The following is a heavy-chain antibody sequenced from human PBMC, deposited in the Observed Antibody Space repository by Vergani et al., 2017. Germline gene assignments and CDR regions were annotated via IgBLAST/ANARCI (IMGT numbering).Heavy chain of an antibody. CDR1: GGSISSSSYY. CDR2: IYYSGST. J-gene: IGHJ5*02. CDR3: ASADCSSTSCHGGWFDP. Sequence: QVQLQESGPGLVKPSQTLSLTCTVSGGSISSSSYYWGWIRQPPGKGLEWIGSIYYSGSTYYNPSLKSRVTISVDTSKNQFSLKLSSVTAADTAVYYCASADCSSTSCHGGWFDPWGQGTLVTVSS. V-gene: IGHV4-39*07. D-gene: IGHD2-2*01.